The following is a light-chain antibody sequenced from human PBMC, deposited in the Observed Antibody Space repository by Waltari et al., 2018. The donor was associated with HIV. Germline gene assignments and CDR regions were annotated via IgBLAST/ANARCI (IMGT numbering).Light chain of an antibody. CDR3: QAWGTGTQVV. CDR1: SGHRRSA. Sequence: QLVLTQSPSASASLGASVTLTCTLSSGHRRSAIAWHQQQPEKGPRYLMMLNSDGSHRRGDGIPDRFSGSRSGAERYLTISSLQSEDEADYYCQAWGTGTQVVFGGGTKLTVL. J-gene: IGLJ2*01. CDR2: LNSDGSH. V-gene: IGLV4-69*01.